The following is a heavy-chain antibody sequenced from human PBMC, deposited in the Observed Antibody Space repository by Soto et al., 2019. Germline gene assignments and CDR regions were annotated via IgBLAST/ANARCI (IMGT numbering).Heavy chain of an antibody. CDR3: VRDMGADYYYYGMDV. V-gene: IGHV3-9*01. CDR1: GFTFDDYA. CDR2: TSWNSERI. Sequence: EVQLVESGGGVVQPGRSLRLSCAASGFTFDDYAMHWVRQPPGTGLEWVAGTSWNSERIGYADSVRGRFTISRDNAKNSLYLQMNSLGAEDTALYYCVRDMGADYYYYGMDVWGQGTSVTVSS. J-gene: IGHJ6*02. D-gene: IGHD3-16*01.